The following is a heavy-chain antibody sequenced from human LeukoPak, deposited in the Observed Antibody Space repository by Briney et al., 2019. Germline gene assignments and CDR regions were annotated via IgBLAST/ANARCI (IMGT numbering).Heavy chain of an antibody. Sequence: ASVKVSCKASGYTFTGYYMHWVRQAPGQGLEWMGWINPNSGGTNYAQKFQGRVTMTRDTSISTAYMELSRLRSDDTAVYYCARANYGSGSYYHNWFDPWGQGTLVTVSS. J-gene: IGHJ5*02. D-gene: IGHD3-10*01. V-gene: IGHV1-2*02. CDR3: ARANYGSGSYYHNWFDP. CDR1: GYTFTGYY. CDR2: INPNSGGT.